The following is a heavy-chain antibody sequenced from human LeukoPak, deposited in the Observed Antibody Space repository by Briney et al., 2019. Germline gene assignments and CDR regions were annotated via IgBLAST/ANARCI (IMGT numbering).Heavy chain of an antibody. V-gene: IGHV4-34*01. Sequence: SETLSLTCAVYGGSFSGYYWSWIRQPPGKGLEWIGEINHSGSTNYNPSLKSRVTISVDTSKNQFSLKLSSVTAADTAVYYCARAGGAAADTALDYWGQGILVTVSS. J-gene: IGHJ4*02. CDR1: GGSFSGYY. D-gene: IGHD6-13*01. CDR3: ARAGGAAADTALDY. CDR2: INHSGST.